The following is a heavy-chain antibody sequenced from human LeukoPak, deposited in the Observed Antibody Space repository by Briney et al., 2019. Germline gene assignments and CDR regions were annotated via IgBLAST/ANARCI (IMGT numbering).Heavy chain of an antibody. D-gene: IGHD3-10*01. Sequence: GGSLRLSCAASGFTFSTYIMNWVRQAPGRGLEWVSSISSSSSYIYYADSVKGRFTISRDNAKNSLYLQMNSLRAEDTAVYYCARDGGLGEDYFDNWGQGTLVTVSS. J-gene: IGHJ4*02. CDR2: ISSSSSYI. CDR3: ARDGGLGEDYFDN. V-gene: IGHV3-21*01. CDR1: GFTFSTYI.